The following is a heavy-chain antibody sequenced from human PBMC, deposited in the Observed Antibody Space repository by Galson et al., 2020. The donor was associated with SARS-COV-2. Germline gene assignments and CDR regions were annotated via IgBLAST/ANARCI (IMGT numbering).Heavy chain of an antibody. CDR2: IYYSGST. Sequence: SQTLSLTCTVSGGSISSYYWSWIRQPPGKGLEWIGYIYYSGSTNYNPSLKSRVTISVDTSKNQFSLKLSFVTAADTAVYYCARGLVGATKAWWCDPWGQGTLVTVSA. CDR3: ARGLVGATKAWWCDP. D-gene: IGHD1-26*01. J-gene: IGHJ5*02. V-gene: IGHV4-59*01. CDR1: GGSISSYY.